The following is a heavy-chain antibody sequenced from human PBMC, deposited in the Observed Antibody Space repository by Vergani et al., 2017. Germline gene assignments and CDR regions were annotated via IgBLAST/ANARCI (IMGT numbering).Heavy chain of an antibody. Sequence: QVQLQESGPGLVKPSQTLSLTFTVSGGPFSTGGQSWTSIRQSAGKGLEGIGRSYTSGATNYKHSLRSRAIMSVDASKKQFSLKVTSVTAADTAVYYCARHGGKYGQDALDVWGQGTKGTVTS. CDR3: ARHGGKYGQDALDV. CDR1: GGPFSTGGQS. CDR2: SYTSGAT. J-gene: IGHJ3*01. D-gene: IGHD4/OR15-4a*01. V-gene: IGHV4-61*02.